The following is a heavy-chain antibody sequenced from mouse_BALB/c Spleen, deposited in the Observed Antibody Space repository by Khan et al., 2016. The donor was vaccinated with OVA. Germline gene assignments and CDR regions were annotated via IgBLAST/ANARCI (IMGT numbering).Heavy chain of an antibody. Sequence: EVELVESGGGLVKPGGSLKLSCAASGFTFSSFAMSWVRQTPEKRLEWVATINSDGTYTYYPDSVKGRFTISRDNAKNTLYLQMNSLRSEDTAMYYCARHNFGPFVDWGQGTLVTGSA. CDR1: GFTFSSFA. CDR3: ARHNFGPFVD. D-gene: IGHD1-3*01. CDR2: INSDGTYT. J-gene: IGHJ3*01. V-gene: IGHV5-9-3*01.